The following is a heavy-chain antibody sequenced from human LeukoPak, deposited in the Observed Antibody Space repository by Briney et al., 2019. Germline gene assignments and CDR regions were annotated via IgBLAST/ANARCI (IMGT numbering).Heavy chain of an antibody. CDR1: GFTFSSYG. D-gene: IGHD3-10*01. J-gene: IGHJ4*02. CDR3: AKSLWFGELLSALDY. V-gene: IGHV3-30*18. CDR2: ISYDGSNK. Sequence: PGGSLRLSCAASGFTFSSYGMHWVRQAPGKGLEWVAVISYDGSNKYYADSVKGRFTISRDNSKNTLYLQMNSLRAEDTAVYYCAKSLWFGELLSALDYWGQGTLVTVSS.